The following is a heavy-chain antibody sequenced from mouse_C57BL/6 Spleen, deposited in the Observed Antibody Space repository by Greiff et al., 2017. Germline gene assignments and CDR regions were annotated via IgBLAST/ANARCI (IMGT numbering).Heavy chain of an antibody. D-gene: IGHD1-1*01. CDR1: GFSLTSYG. Sequence: VHLVESGPGLVQPSQSLSITCTVSGFSLTSYGVHWVRQSPGKGLEWLGVIWSGGSTDYNAAFISRLSISKDNSKSQVFFKMNSLPADDTAIYYCASSLYLWYFEVWGTGTTVTVSS. V-gene: IGHV2-2*01. CDR3: ASSLYLWYFEV. J-gene: IGHJ1*03. CDR2: IWSGGST.